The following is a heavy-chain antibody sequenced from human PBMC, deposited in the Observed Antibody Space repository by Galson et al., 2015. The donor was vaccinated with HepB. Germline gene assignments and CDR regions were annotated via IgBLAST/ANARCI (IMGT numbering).Heavy chain of an antibody. D-gene: IGHD5-12*01. CDR1: GFTFSTYA. V-gene: IGHV3-23*01. CDR3: ARQLAIDY. Sequence: SLRLSCAASGFTFSTYAMSWVRQAPGKGLEWVSGISGIDGSTYYADSVKGRFTISRDNSKNTLFLQMNSLIADDTAVYYCARQLAIDYWGQGTLVTVSS. CDR2: ISGIDGST. J-gene: IGHJ4*02.